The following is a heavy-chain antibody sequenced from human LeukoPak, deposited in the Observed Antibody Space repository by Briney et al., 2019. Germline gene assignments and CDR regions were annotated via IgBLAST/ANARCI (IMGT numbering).Heavy chain of an antibody. CDR1: GFTFSSYW. V-gene: IGHV3-74*01. CDR2: INSDGSST. J-gene: IGHJ5*02. CDR3: VRAQLWSPMGFDP. D-gene: IGHD5-18*01. Sequence: GGSLRLSCAASGFTFSSYWMHWVRHAPGKGLVWVSRINSDGSSTSYADSVKGRFTISRDNAKNTLYLQMNSLRAEDTAVYYCVRAQLWSPMGFDPWGQGTLVTVSS.